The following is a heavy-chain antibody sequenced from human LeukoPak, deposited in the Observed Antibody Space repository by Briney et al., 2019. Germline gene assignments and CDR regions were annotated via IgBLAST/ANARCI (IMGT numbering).Heavy chain of an antibody. CDR1: GYTFTGQY. J-gene: IGHJ4*02. Sequence: ASVKVSCKASGYTFTGQYMHWVRQAPGQGLEWMGWINPNSGDTLYAQRFQGRVTMTRDTSISTVYMDMSRLTSDDTAVYYCARDSTGTTDGGDYWGQGTLVTVSS. D-gene: IGHD1-1*01. CDR3: ARDSTGTTDGGDY. V-gene: IGHV1-2*02. CDR2: INPNSGDT.